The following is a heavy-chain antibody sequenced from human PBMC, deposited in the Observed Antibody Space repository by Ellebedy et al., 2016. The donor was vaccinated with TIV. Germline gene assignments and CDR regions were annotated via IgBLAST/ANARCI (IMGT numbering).Heavy chain of an antibody. Sequence: AASVKVSCKASGYTFSIFGFSWVRQAPGQGLEWMGWFSVYNGNTNYAQKFQGRVTMTTDTSTSTAYMELRSLRSDDTAGYYCARDLGGSLKGGYWGQGTLVTVSS. J-gene: IGHJ4*02. D-gene: IGHD2-8*01. CDR2: FSVYNGNT. V-gene: IGHV1-18*04. CDR1: GYTFSIFG. CDR3: ARDLGGSLKGGY.